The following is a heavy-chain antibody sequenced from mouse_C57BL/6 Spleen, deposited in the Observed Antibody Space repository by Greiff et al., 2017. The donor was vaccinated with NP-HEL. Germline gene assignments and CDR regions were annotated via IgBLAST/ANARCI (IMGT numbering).Heavy chain of an antibody. J-gene: IGHJ2*01. Sequence: EVQLQESGPELVKPGASVKMSCKASGYTFTDYNMHWVKQSHGKSLEWIGYINPNNGGTSYNQKFKGKATLTVNKSSSTAYMELRSLTSEDSAVYYCASWYYDYDEVDYWGQGTTLTVSS. V-gene: IGHV1-22*01. D-gene: IGHD2-4*01. CDR2: INPNNGGT. CDR1: GYTFTDYN. CDR3: ASWYYDYDEVDY.